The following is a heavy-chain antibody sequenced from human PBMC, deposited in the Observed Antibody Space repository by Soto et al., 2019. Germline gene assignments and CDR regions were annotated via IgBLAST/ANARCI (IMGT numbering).Heavy chain of an antibody. D-gene: IGHD3-22*01. CDR2: IYYSGST. V-gene: IGHV4-59*01. Sequence: SETLSLTCTVSGGSISSYYWSWIRQPPGKGLEWIGYIYYSGSTNYNPSLKSRVTISVDTSKNQFSLRLSSVTAADKAVYYCAREGYYDRIGLGLFDIWGQGRMVTVSS. CDR3: AREGYYDRIGLGLFDI. CDR1: GGSISSYY. J-gene: IGHJ3*02.